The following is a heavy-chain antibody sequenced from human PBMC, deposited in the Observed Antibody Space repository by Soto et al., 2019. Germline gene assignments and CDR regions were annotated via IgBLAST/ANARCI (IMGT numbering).Heavy chain of an antibody. V-gene: IGHV3-9*01. CDR2: ISWDSGRI. J-gene: IGHJ6*02. D-gene: IGHD3-16*01. CDR1: GFIFDDHA. Sequence: EMPLVESGGGLVQPGRSLRLSCAASGFIFDDHAMYWVRQGPGKGLEWVSGISWDSGRIGYADSVKGRFTISRDNAKNSLYLQLNSLRPEDTALYYCAKARLWGGDGYNSYYYNAMDVWGQGTTVTVSS. CDR3: AKARLWGGDGYNSYYYNAMDV.